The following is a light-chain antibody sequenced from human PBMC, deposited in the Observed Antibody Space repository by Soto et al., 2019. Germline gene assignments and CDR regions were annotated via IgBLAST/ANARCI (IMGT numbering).Light chain of an antibody. Sequence: DIQMTQSPSSLSAFVGDRVTITCRASQSISSYLNWYQQRPGKAPKLLIYAASSLQSGVPSRFSGSGSGTDFTLTISSLQPEDFATYSCQQSYSTPRWTFGQGTKVEIK. V-gene: IGKV1-39*01. CDR3: QQSYSTPRWT. J-gene: IGKJ1*01. CDR1: QSISSY. CDR2: AAS.